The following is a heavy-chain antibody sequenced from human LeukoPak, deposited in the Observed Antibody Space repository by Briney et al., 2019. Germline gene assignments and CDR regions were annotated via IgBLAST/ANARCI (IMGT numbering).Heavy chain of an antibody. CDR2: IYYSGST. D-gene: IGHD4-17*01. CDR1: GVSISSYY. Sequence: SETLSLTCTVSGVSISSYYWSWIRQPPGKGLEWIGYIYYSGSTNYSPSLKSRVTISVDTSKNQFSQKLTSVTAADTAVYYCARGRYGDYGFDYWGQGTLVTVSS. J-gene: IGHJ4*02. CDR3: ARGRYGDYGFDY. V-gene: IGHV4-59*01.